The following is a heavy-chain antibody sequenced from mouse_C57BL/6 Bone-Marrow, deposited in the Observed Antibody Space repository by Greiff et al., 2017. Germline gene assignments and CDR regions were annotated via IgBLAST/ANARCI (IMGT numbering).Heavy chain of an antibody. CDR2: ILPGSGST. D-gene: IGHD2-1*01. CDR3: ARGNQDRCFDV. CDR1: GYTFTGYW. V-gene: IGHV1-9*01. Sequence: VQLQQSGAELMKPGASVKLSCKATGYTFTGYWIEWVKQRPGHGLEWIGEILPGSGSTNYNAKFKGKATFTADTSSNTAYMQLSSLTTEDSAIYYCARGNQDRCFDVWGTGTTVTVSS. J-gene: IGHJ1*03.